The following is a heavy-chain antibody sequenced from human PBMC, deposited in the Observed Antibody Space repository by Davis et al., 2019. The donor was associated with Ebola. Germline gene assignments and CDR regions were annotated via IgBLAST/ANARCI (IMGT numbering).Heavy chain of an antibody. J-gene: IGHJ4*02. CDR3: ARLQGATFDS. D-gene: IGHD1-26*01. Sequence: PGGSLRLSCEASGFTFSTYWMSWVRQAPGKGLEWVANLNQDGSDKYSVDSVKGRSIISRDNSKNSLYLQMNTLKGEDTAVYFCARLQGATFDSWGQGALVTVS. CDR2: LNQDGSDK. V-gene: IGHV3-7*01. CDR1: GFTFSTYW.